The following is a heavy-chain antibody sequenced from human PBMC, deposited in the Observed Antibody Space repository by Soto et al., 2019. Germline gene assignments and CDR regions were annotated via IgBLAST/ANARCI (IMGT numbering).Heavy chain of an antibody. CDR2: ISHSGRT. J-gene: IGHJ4*02. V-gene: IGHV4-30-2*01. D-gene: IGHD6-6*01. CDR1: GCSISSGGYS. CDR3: ASGSHVPHY. Sequence: QLQLQESGSGLVKPSQTLSLTCAVSGCSISSGGYSWSWIRQPPGKGLEWIGYISHSGRTYYNPSLQSRVTIAVDRSKNQFSLKLSSVTAADTAMYYCASGSHVPHYWGQGTLVTVSS.